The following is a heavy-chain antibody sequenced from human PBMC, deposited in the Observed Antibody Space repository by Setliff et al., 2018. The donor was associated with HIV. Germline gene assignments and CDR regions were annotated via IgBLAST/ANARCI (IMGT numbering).Heavy chain of an antibody. CDR3: AKDVSVRGSGFKGASAI. D-gene: IGHD6-19*01. Sequence: PGGSLRLSCAASGFSLSNTDVNWVRQAPGKGLEWVSSISGGFAYFADSVKGRFRLTKDDSKEILYLEMDSLRAYDSALYYCAKDVSVRGSGFKGASAIWGQGTKVTVSS. V-gene: IGHV3-23*01. CDR1: GFSLSNTD. CDR2: SISGGFA. J-gene: IGHJ3*02.